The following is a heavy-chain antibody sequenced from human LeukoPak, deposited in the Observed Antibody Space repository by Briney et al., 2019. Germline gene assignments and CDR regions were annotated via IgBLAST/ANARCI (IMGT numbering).Heavy chain of an antibody. CDR3: ARRHEYCSGGSCYSPYWYFDP. CDR1: GYSFTSYW. J-gene: IGHJ2*01. Sequence: GESLKISCKGSGYSFTSYWIGWVRQMPGKGLEWMGIIYPGDSDTRYSPSFQGQVTISADKSISTAYLQWSSLKASDTAMYYCARRHEYCSGGSCYSPYWYFDPWGRGTLVTVSS. CDR2: IYPGDSDT. D-gene: IGHD2-15*01. V-gene: IGHV5-51*01.